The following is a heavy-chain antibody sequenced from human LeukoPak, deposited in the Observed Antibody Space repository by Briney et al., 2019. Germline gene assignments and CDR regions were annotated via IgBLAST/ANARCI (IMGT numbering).Heavy chain of an antibody. D-gene: IGHD2-15*01. Sequence: SETLSLTCAVYGGSFSGYYWSWIRQPPGKGLEWIGYIYYSGSTNYNPSLKSRVTISVDTSKNQFSLKLSSVTAADTAVYYCARGRGRNYYYYYYMDVWGKGTTVTVSS. J-gene: IGHJ6*03. CDR1: GGSFSGYY. V-gene: IGHV4-59*01. CDR2: IYYSGST. CDR3: ARGRGRNYYYYYYMDV.